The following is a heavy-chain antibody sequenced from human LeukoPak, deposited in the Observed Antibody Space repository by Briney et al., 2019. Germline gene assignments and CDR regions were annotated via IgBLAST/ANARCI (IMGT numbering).Heavy chain of an antibody. J-gene: IGHJ4*02. CDR2: ISSSGST. V-gene: IGHV4-61*02. CDR1: GDSISSGDYY. Sequence: SETLSLTCTVSGDSISSGDYYWSWIRQPAGKGLEWIGRISSSGSTNYNPSLKSRVTISVDTSKNQFSLKLSSVTAADTAVYYCARGRRKSYYDSSGAFDYWGQGTLVTVSS. CDR3: ARGRRKSYYDSSGAFDY. D-gene: IGHD3-22*01.